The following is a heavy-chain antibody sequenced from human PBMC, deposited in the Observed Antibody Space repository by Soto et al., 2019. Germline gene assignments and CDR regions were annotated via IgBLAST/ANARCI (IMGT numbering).Heavy chain of an antibody. Sequence: QVQLQESGPGLVKPSETLSLTCTVSGGSISSSYWSWIRQPPGKGLEWIGYIYYSGTTGYNPSLKSLVPLSVDTSKNQFSLKVGSVTPADTAVYYCARGALNWFDPWGQGTLVTVSS. CDR2: IYYSGTT. V-gene: IGHV4-59*01. CDR1: GGSISSSY. CDR3: ARGALNWFDP. J-gene: IGHJ5*02.